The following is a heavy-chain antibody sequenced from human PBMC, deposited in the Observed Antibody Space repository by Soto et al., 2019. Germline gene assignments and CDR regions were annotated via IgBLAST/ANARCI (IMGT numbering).Heavy chain of an antibody. CDR3: ARDPYTSGWYGSSFDY. J-gene: IGHJ4*02. CDR1: GFTFSSYS. Sequence: EVQLVESGGGLVQPGGSLRLSCAASGFTFSSYSMNWVRQAPGKGLEWVSYISSSSSTIFYADSVKGRFTISRDNAKNSLYLQMNSLRAEDTAVYYSARDPYTSGWYGSSFDYWGQGTLVTVSS. D-gene: IGHD6-19*01. CDR2: ISSSSSTI. V-gene: IGHV3-48*01.